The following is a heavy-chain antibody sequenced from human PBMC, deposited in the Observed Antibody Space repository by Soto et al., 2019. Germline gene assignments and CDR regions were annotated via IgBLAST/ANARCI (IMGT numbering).Heavy chain of an antibody. Sequence: EVQLVESGGGLVQPGGSLRLSCAASGFTVSTSYMSWVRKAPGKGLEWVSVIYSGGSTFYADSVRGRFTISRDNSKNTVNLQMNSLRAEDTAVYYCARDPWAADYWGQGTLVTVSS. CDR1: GFTVSTSY. CDR3: ARDPWAADY. J-gene: IGHJ4*02. V-gene: IGHV3-66*01. D-gene: IGHD3-16*01. CDR2: IYSGGST.